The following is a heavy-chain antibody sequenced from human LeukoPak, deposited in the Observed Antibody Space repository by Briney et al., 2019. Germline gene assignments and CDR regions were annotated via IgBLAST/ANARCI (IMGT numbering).Heavy chain of an antibody. D-gene: IGHD2-21*02. CDR2: IYYSGST. V-gene: IGHV4-39*07. CDR1: GGSISGSSYY. CDR3: ARRTTYIGWRPSESPSCFDY. J-gene: IGHJ4*02. Sequence: SETLSLTCTVSGGSISGSSYYWGWIRQPPGKGLEWIGSIYYSGSTYYNPSLKSRVTISVDTSKNQFSLKLSSVTAADTAVYYCARRTTYIGWRPSESPSCFDYWGQGTLVTVSS.